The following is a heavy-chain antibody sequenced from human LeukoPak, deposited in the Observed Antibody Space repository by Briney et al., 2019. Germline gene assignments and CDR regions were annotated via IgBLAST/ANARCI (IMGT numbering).Heavy chain of an antibody. J-gene: IGHJ4*02. CDR2: ISYDGSNK. CDR3: AIIYDSSGYYYDY. V-gene: IGHV3-30*03. CDR1: GSTFSSYG. Sequence: GGPLRLSCAASGSTFSSYGMHWVRQAPGKGLEWVAVISYDGSNKYYADSVKGRFTISRDNSRNTLYLQMNSLRAEDTAVYYCAIIYDSSGYYYDYWGQGTLVTVSS. D-gene: IGHD3-22*01.